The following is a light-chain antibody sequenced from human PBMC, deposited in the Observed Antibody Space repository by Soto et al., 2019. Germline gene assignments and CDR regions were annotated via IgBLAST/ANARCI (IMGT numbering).Light chain of an antibody. CDR1: SSDVGAYNY. Sequence: SVLTQPASVSGSPGQSITISCTGTSSDVGAYNYVSWYQQHPAKAPKLMIYDVNNRPSEVSNRFSGSKSGNTASLTISGLQAEDEADYYCSSYTSSGTVVFGGGTKLTVL. J-gene: IGLJ2*01. V-gene: IGLV2-14*01. CDR3: SSYTSSGTVV. CDR2: DVN.